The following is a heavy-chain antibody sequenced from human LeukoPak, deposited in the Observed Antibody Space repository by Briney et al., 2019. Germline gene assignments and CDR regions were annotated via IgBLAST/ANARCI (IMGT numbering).Heavy chain of an antibody. CDR2: IGISSGNT. D-gene: IGHD5-12*01. CDR3: ARDHRYAFDN. Sequence: GGSLRLSCAASGFNFIDYSMSWVRQAPGKGLEWISYIGISSGNTKYADSVKGRFTISRDKARNSLYLQMNSLRVEDTAVYYCARDHRYAFDNWATEPWSPSRQ. CDR1: GFNFIDYS. V-gene: IGHV3-11*06. J-gene: IGHJ4*01.